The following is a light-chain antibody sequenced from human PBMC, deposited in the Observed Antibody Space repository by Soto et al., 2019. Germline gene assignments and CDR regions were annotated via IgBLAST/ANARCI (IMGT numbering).Light chain of an antibody. V-gene: IGKV1-5*03. Sequence: DIQMTQSPSTLSASVGDRVTITCRASQSISSWLAWYQQKPGKAPNLLIYKASSLESGVPSRFSGSGSGTVFTLTLSSLQPDDFSSYYCQQYNSYPTFGQGTRLEIK. CDR1: QSISSW. CDR3: QQYNSYPT. J-gene: IGKJ5*01. CDR2: KAS.